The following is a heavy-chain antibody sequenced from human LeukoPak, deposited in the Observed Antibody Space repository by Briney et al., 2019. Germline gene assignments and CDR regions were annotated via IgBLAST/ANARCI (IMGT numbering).Heavy chain of an antibody. D-gene: IGHD3-3*01. J-gene: IGHJ6*02. CDR2: IXGCGGST. V-gene: IGHV3-23*01. Sequence: VXXAPGKGXXXVXAIXGCGGSTYYADSVKGRFTISRDNSKNTLYLQMNSLRAEDTAVYYCAKDLPYYDFWSGRYGMDVWGQGTTVTVSS. CDR3: AKDLPYYDFWSGRYGMDV.